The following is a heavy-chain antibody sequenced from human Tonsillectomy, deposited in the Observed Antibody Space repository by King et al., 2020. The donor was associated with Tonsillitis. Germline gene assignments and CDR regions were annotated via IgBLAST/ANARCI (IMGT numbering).Heavy chain of an antibody. D-gene: IGHD6-19*01. CDR3: ATIRGSGWSPHFFDM. CDR2: INPNSGVT. J-gene: IGHJ3*02. Sequence: QLVQSGAEVKRPGASVKVSCKTSGYTFTAYYVHWVRQAPGQGLEWMGWINPNSGVTNYAQNFQGRVTMTRDTSISTAYMDLTRLRSDDTAIYYCATIRGSGWSPHFFDMWGQGTMVTVSS. V-gene: IGHV1-2*02. CDR1: GYTFTAYY.